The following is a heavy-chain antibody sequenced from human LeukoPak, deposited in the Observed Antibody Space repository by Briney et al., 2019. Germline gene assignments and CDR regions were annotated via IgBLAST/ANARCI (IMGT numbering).Heavy chain of an antibody. CDR3: GRESVPYCGGDCYRVYFDY. V-gene: IGHV3-20*04. CDR1: GFTFDDYG. CDR2: INWNGGST. D-gene: IGHD2-21*02. Sequence: GGSLRLSCAASGFTFDDYGMSWVRQAPGKGLEWVSGINWNGGSTGYADSVKGRFTISRDNAKNSLYLQMNSLRAEDTALYCWGRESVPYCGGDCYRVYFDYWGQGTLVTVSS. J-gene: IGHJ4*02.